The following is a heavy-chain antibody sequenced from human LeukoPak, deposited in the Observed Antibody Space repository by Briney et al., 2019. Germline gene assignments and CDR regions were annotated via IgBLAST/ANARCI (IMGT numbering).Heavy chain of an antibody. CDR1: GYTFTGYY. J-gene: IGHJ5*02. CDR3: ARSMLLLWVGEPVGWFDP. D-gene: IGHD3-10*01. CDR2: INPNSGGT. V-gene: IGHV1-2*02. Sequence: GASVKVSCKASGYTFTGYYMHWVRQAPGQGLEWMGWINPNSGGTNYAQKFQGRVTMTRDTSISTAYMELSRLRSDDTAVHYCARSMLLLWVGEPVGWFDPWGQGTLVTVSS.